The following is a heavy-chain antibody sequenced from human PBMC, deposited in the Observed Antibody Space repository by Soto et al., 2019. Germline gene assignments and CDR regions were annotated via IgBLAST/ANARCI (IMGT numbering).Heavy chain of an antibody. Sequence: PSETLSLTCAVSGGSISSGGYSWSWIRQPPGKGLEWIGYISQSGSTFYNVSLKSRVTIAGDRSKNQFSLNLSSVIVADTAVYYCARGANSAYDYGAFDIWGQGTIVTVSS. D-gene: IGHD5-12*01. CDR1: GGSISSGGYS. V-gene: IGHV4-30-2*01. J-gene: IGHJ3*02. CDR2: ISQSGST. CDR3: ARGANSAYDYGAFDI.